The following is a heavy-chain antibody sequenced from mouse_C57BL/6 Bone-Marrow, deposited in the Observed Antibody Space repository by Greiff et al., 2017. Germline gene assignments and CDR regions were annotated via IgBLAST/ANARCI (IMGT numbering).Heavy chain of an antibody. CDR3: ARRGVYDYAWFAY. J-gene: IGHJ3*01. CDR2: IDPSDSYT. V-gene: IGHV1-59*01. CDR1: GYTFTSYW. D-gene: IGHD2-4*01. Sequence: QVQLQQPGAELVRPGTSVKLSCKASGYTFTSYWMHWVKQRPGQGLEWIGVIDPSDSYTNYKQKFKGKATLTVDPSSSTAYMQLSSLTSEDSAVYYCARRGVYDYAWFAYWGQGTLVTVSA.